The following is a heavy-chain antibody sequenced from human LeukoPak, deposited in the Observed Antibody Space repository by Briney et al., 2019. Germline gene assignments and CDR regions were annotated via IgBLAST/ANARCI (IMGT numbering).Heavy chain of an antibody. CDR3: ARDSSEQWLARPYVDY. Sequence: ASVKVSCKASGYTFTNYGISGVRQAPGQGLEWMGWISAYNGNTNYAQNLQGRVTMTTDTSTSTVYMEVRSLRSDDTAVYYCARDSSEQWLARPYVDYWGQGTLVTVSS. CDR1: GYTFTNYG. J-gene: IGHJ4*02. V-gene: IGHV1-18*01. CDR2: ISAYNGNT. D-gene: IGHD6-19*01.